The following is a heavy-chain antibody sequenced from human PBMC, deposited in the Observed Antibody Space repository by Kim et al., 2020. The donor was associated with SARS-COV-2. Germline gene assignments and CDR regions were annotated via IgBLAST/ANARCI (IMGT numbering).Heavy chain of an antibody. CDR1: GFTFSSYA. CDR3: AKNYRGSGSYRGTFYYYGMDV. Sequence: GGSLRLSCAASGFTFSSYAMSWVRQAPGKGLEWVSAISGSGGSTYYADSVKGRFTISRDNSKNTLYLQMNSLRAEDTAVYYCAKNYRGSGSYRGTFYYYGMDVWGQGTTVTVSS. CDR2: ISGSGGST. V-gene: IGHV3-23*01. J-gene: IGHJ6*02. D-gene: IGHD3-10*01.